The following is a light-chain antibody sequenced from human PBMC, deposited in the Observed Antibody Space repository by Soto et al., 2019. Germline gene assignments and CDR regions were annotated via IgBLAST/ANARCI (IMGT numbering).Light chain of an antibody. CDR1: QSISSY. CDR3: QQSYSPSVT. CDR2: TAS. V-gene: IGKV1-39*01. J-gene: IGKJ5*01. Sequence: QMTHSTSSVSASVVDRVTITFRASQSISSYLNWYQQKPGKAPNLLIYTASSLQSGVPSRFSGSGSGTEFTLTISSLQPEDFATYYCQQSYSPSVTFGQGTRLEIK.